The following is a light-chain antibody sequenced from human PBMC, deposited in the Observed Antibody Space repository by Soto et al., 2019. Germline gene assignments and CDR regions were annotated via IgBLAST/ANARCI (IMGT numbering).Light chain of an antibody. V-gene: IGLV7-46*01. CDR2: DTT. CDR1: TGAVTSDHY. CDR3: LLSYNGGRRV. Sequence: QAVVTQEPSLTMSPGGTVTLTCGSSTGAVTSDHYPYWFQQKPGHAPRALIYDTTNKYSWTPVRFSGSLLGGTAALTLSGAQPEDEADYFCLLSYNGGRRVFGGGTKLTVL. J-gene: IGLJ3*02.